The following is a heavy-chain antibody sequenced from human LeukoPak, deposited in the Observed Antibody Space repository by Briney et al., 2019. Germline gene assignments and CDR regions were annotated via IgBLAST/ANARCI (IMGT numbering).Heavy chain of an antibody. CDR1: VFTFCRYA. D-gene: IGHD5-24*01. CDR3: VKDIQLST. V-gene: IGHV3-23*01. CDR2: FSDSGGST. Sequence: PGGSLRLSSAASVFTFCRYAMSCVPQSPGEGLEWVSAFSDSGGSTYYADSVKGRFTISTDNSKNTLDLQMNSLRSEDKAVYYCVKDIQLSTWGLGTMVTVSS. J-gene: IGHJ3*01.